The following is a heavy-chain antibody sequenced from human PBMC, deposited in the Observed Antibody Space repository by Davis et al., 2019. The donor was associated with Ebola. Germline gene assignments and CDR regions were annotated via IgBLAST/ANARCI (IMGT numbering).Heavy chain of an antibody. Sequence: MPSETLSLTCTVSGGSISSYYWSWIRQPPGKGLEWIGYIYYSGSTNYNPSLKSRVTISVNTSKNQFSLKLSSVTAADTAVYYCARANINYYDSSGYYPYYFDYWGQGTLVTVSS. CDR1: GGSISSYY. V-gene: IGHV4-59*01. CDR2: IYYSGST. D-gene: IGHD3-22*01. CDR3: ARANINYYDSSGYYPYYFDY. J-gene: IGHJ4*02.